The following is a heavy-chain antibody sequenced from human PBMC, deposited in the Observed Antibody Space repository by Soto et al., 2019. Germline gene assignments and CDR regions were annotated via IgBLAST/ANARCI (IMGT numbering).Heavy chain of an antibody. CDR3: AREGAIAYCGGDCSFTRDYGMDV. J-gene: IGHJ6*02. V-gene: IGHV3-30-3*01. CDR2: ISYDGSNK. Sequence: PGGSLRLSCAASGFTFSSYAMHWVRQAPGKGLEWVAVISYDGSNKYYADSVKGRFTISRDNSKNTLYLQMNSLRAEDTAVYYCAREGAIAYCGGDCSFTRDYGMDVWGQGTTVTVSS. D-gene: IGHD2-21*02. CDR1: GFTFSSYA.